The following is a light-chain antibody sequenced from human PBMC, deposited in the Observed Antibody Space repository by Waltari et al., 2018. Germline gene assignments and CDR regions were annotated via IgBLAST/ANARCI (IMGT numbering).Light chain of an antibody. Sequence: DIQMTQSPSTLSASVGDRVTITCRASQSVSTWLAWYQQKPGKPPKLLIYKASTLQSGVPPRFSGRGSGTEFTLTISSLQPDDFAIYYCQQYNSDHTFGPGTKVEIK. J-gene: IGKJ3*01. CDR1: QSVSTW. CDR2: KAS. V-gene: IGKV1-5*03. CDR3: QQYNSDHT.